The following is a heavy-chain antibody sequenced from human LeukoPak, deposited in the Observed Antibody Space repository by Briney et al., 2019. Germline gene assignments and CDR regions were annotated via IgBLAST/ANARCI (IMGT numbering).Heavy chain of an antibody. CDR1: GFTFDDYT. D-gene: IGHD6-25*01. CDR3: AKGAAYSSGSGIYS. V-gene: IGHV3-43*01. J-gene: IGHJ4*02. CDR2: ISWDGSST. Sequence: GGSLRLSCAASGFTFDDYTMHWVRQASGKGLEWVSLISWDGSSTYYADSVEGRFTISRDNSKNSLYLQMNSLRTEDTALYYCAKGAAYSSGSGIYSWGQGTLVTVSS.